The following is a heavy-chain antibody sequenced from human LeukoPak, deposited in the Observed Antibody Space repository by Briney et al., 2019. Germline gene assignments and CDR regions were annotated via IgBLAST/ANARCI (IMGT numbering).Heavy chain of an antibody. CDR3: ASSGYSSGWYDY. V-gene: IGHV4-59*01. CDR2: IYYSGST. CDR1: SGSISSYY. D-gene: IGHD6-19*01. Sequence: SETLSLTCTVSSGSISSYYWSWIRQPPGKGLEWIGYIYYSGSTNYNPSLKSRVTISVDTSKNQFSLKLSSVTAADTAVYYCASSGYSSGWYDYWGQGTLVTVSS. J-gene: IGHJ4*02.